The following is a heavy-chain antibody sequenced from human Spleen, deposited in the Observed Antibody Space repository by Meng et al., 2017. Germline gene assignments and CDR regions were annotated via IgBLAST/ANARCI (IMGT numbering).Heavy chain of an antibody. Sequence: QVQLSQAGLEGKKPGASGKESSKASGYTFAAYWIQWVRQAPGQGLEWMGRIDPKSDNTHYAQKFQGRVTMTRDTSISTAYMELSGLRSDDTAVYYCARDEDISAAGYLLGDFWGQGTLVTVSS. CDR3: ARDEDISAAGYLLGDF. J-gene: IGHJ4*02. CDR1: GYTFAAYW. V-gene: IGHV1-2*06. D-gene: IGHD6-13*01. CDR2: IDPKSDNT.